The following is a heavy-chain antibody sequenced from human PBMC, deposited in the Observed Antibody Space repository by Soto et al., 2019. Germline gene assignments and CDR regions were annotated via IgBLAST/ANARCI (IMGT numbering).Heavy chain of an antibody. Sequence: GGSLRLSCAASGFTFSSYGMHWVRQAPGKGLEWVAVIWYDGSNKYYADSVKGRFTISRDNSKNTLYLQMNSLRAEDTAVYYCAREMDIVVVPAAIGSYYYYYGMDVWGQGTTVTVSS. CDR1: GFTFSSYG. V-gene: IGHV3-33*01. J-gene: IGHJ6*02. CDR3: AREMDIVVVPAAIGSYYYYYGMDV. D-gene: IGHD2-2*03. CDR2: IWYDGSNK.